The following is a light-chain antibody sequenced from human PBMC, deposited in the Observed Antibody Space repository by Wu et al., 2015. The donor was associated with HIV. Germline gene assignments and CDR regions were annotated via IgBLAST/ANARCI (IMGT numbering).Light chain of an antibody. Sequence: EIVLTQSPGTLSLSPGERATLSCRASQSVSSGYLAWYQQKPGQAPSLLIYGVSSRATGVPDRFSGSGSGTDFTLTISRLEPEDFAVYYCQQYVGSVLFGPGTKWISN. J-gene: IGKJ3*01. CDR3: QQYVGSVL. CDR2: GVS. V-gene: IGKV3-20*01. CDR1: QSVSSGY.